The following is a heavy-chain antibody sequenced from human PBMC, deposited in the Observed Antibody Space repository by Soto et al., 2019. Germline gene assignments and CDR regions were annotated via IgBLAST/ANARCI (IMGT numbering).Heavy chain of an antibody. CDR2: IYYSGST. J-gene: IGHJ4*02. CDR3: ASVAMDGTKIDY. CDR1: GGSISSSSYY. Sequence: QLQLQESGPGLVKPSETLSLTCTVSGGSISSSSYYWGWIRQPPGKGLEWIGSIYYSGSTYYNPSLKSRVNISVVXSKNQFSLKLSSVTAADTAVYYCASVAMDGTKIDYWGQGTLVTVSS. D-gene: IGHD6-19*01. V-gene: IGHV4-39*01.